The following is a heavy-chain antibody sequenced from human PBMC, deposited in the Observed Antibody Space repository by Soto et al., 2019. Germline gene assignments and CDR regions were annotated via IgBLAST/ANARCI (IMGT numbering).Heavy chain of an antibody. CDR1: GFTFSGSA. CDR2: IRSKANSYAT. D-gene: IGHD3-10*01. Sequence: GGSLRLSCAASGFTFSGSAMHWVRQASGKGLEWVGRIRSKANSYATAYAASVKGRFTISRDDSKNTAYLQMNSLKTEDTAVYYCTRAHFEPGNYYYYGMDVWGQGTTVTVSS. CDR3: TRAHFEPGNYYYYGMDV. V-gene: IGHV3-73*01. J-gene: IGHJ6*02.